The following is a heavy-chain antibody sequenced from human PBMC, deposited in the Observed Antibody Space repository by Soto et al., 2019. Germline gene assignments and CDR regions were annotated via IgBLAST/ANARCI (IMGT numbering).Heavy chain of an antibody. Sequence: PGGSLRLSCAASGFTFSSYAMHWVRQAPGKGLEWVAVISYDGSNKYYADSVKGRFTISRDNPKNTLYLQMNSLRAEDTAVYYCARENSSGYYLGYWGQGTLVTAPQ. CDR3: ARENSSGYYLGY. CDR2: ISYDGSNK. J-gene: IGHJ4*02. CDR1: GFTFSSYA. D-gene: IGHD3-22*01. V-gene: IGHV3-30-3*01.